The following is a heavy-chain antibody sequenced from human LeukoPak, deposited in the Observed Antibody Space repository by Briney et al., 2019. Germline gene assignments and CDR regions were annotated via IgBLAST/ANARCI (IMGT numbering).Heavy chain of an antibody. CDR3: ATLGYGDYVDY. J-gene: IGHJ4*02. Sequence: SETLSLTCTLSGGSISSSSYYWGWIRQPPGKGLEWIGSIYYSGSTYYNPSLKSRVTISVDTSKNQFSLKLSSVTAADTAVYYCATLGYGDYVDYWGQGTLVTVSS. CDR2: IYYSGST. V-gene: IGHV4-39*01. CDR1: GGSISSSSYY. D-gene: IGHD4-17*01.